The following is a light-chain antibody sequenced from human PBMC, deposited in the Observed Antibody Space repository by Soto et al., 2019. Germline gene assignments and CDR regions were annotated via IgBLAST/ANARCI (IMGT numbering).Light chain of an antibody. CDR3: SSYASTKTYV. CDR2: EVS. J-gene: IGLJ1*01. Sequence: QSALTQPASVSGSPGQSITISCTGTSGDVGGSNSVSWYRQQPGKAPILMIYEVSDRPSGVSDRFSGSKSGNTASLTISGLQAEDEADYYCSSYASTKTYVFGTGTKVTVL. V-gene: IGLV2-14*01. CDR1: SGDVGGSNS.